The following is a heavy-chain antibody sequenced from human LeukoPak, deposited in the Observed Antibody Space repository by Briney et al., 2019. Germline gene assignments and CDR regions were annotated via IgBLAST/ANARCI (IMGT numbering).Heavy chain of an antibody. D-gene: IGHD6-6*01. V-gene: IGHV3-66*01. CDR2: IYSGGYT. CDR3: ARGRPAHYFDS. J-gene: IGHJ4*02. CDR1: GFTVSSTY. Sequence: PGGSLGLSCAASGFTVSSTYLTWVRQAPGKGLEWFSVIYSGGYTYYADSVKGRFFISRDISKNMVYLQMNSLSVEDTAVYFCARGRPAHYFDSWGPGTLVTVS.